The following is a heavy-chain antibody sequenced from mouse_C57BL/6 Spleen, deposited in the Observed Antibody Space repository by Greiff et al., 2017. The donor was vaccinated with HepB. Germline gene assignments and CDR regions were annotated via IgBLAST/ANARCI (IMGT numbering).Heavy chain of an antibody. V-gene: IGHV1-81*01. CDR1: GYTFTSYG. Sequence: QVHVKQSGAELARPGASVKLSCKASGYTFTSYGISWVKQRTGQGLEWIGEIYPRSGNTYYNEKFKGKATLTADKSSSTAYMELRSLTSEDSAVYFCARSVDYYGSSYWGYAMDYWGQGTSVTVSS. J-gene: IGHJ4*01. D-gene: IGHD1-1*01. CDR3: ARSVDYYGSSYWGYAMDY. CDR2: IYPRSGNT.